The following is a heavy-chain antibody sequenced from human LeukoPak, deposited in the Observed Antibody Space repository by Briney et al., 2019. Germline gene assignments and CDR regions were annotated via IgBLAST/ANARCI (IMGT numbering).Heavy chain of an antibody. CDR3: ASPRTRNSWFDP. D-gene: IGHD2-2*01. CDR2: IKQDGSEK. CDR1: GFTFSSYW. J-gene: IGHJ5*02. V-gene: IGHV3-7*01. Sequence: GGSRRLSCAASGFTFSSYWMSWVRQAPGKGLEWVANIKQDGSEKYYVDSVKGRFTISRDNAKNSLYLQMNSLRAEDTAVYYCASPRTRNSWFDPWGQGTLVTVSS.